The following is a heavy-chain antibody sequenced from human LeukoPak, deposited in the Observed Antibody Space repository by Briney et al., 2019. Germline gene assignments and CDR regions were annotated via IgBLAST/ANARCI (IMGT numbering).Heavy chain of an antibody. CDR3: ARRAGAYSHPYDY. CDR1: GFTFSTYG. V-gene: IGHV3-23*01. CDR2: ISGSGGST. Sequence: GGSLRLSCAASGFTFSTYGMSWVRQAPGKGLEWVSGISGSGGSTYYADSVKGRFTISRDNSKNTLYLQMNSLRAEDTAVYYCARRAGAYSHPYDYWGQGTLVTVSS. D-gene: IGHD4/OR15-4a*01. J-gene: IGHJ4*02.